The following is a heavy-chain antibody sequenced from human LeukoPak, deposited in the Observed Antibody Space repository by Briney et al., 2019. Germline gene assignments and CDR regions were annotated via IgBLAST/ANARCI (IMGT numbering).Heavy chain of an antibody. Sequence: GGSLRLPCAASGFTFSSYGMSWVRQAPGKGLEWVSAISGSGGSTYYADSVKGRFTISRDNSKNTLYLQMNSLKTEDTAVYYCTTVSPYWSGYQYYYYYYMDVWGKGTTVTVSS. CDR3: TTVSPYWSGYQYYYYYYMDV. D-gene: IGHD3-3*01. J-gene: IGHJ6*03. CDR2: ISGSGGST. V-gene: IGHV3-23*01. CDR1: GFTFSSYG.